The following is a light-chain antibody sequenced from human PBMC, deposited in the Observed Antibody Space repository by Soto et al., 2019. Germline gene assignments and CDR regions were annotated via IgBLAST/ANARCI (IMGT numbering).Light chain of an antibody. Sequence: TLSLSPGERATLSCRSSQSVSSYLAWYQQKPGQAPRLLIYDASNRATGIPARFSGSGSGTDFTLTISSLEPEDFAVYYCQQRSNWPPWTFGQGTKVDIK. CDR1: QSVSSY. CDR2: DAS. V-gene: IGKV3-11*01. CDR3: QQRSNWPPWT. J-gene: IGKJ1*01.